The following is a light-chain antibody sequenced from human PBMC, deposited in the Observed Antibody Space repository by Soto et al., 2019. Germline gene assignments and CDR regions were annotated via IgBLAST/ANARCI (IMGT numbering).Light chain of an antibody. V-gene: IGLV2-11*01. CDR3: CSYAGRDPLSA. Sequence: QSALTQPRSVSGSPGQSVTISCTGTSTDVGGYNYVSWYQQHPGKVPKLMLYDVSKRPSGVPDRFSGSKSGNTASLTISGLQAEDEADYYCCSYAGRDPLSALGRGPKVTVL. CDR2: DVS. J-gene: IGLJ1*01. CDR1: STDVGGYNY.